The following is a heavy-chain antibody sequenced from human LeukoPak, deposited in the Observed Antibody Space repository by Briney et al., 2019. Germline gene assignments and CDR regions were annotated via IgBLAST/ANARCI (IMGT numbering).Heavy chain of an antibody. CDR3: ARDRAGGYYDSSGYYYVPEAFDI. J-gene: IGHJ3*02. CDR2: IIPILGIA. D-gene: IGHD3-22*01. V-gene: IGHV1-69*04. CDR1: GGAFSSYA. Sequence: ASVKVSCKASGGAFSSYAISWVRQAPGQGLEWMGRIIPILGIANYAQKFQGRVTITADKSTSTAYMELSSLRSEDTAVYYCARDRAGGYYDSSGYYYVPEAFDIWGQGTMVTVSS.